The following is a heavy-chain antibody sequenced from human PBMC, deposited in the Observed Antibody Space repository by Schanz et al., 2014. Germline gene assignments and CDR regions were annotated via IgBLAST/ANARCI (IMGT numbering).Heavy chain of an antibody. CDR1: GFTFSSYA. Sequence: EVQLLESGGGLVQPGGSLRLSCAASGFTFSSYAMTWVRQAPGMGLEWVSALSEGGGGTHYADSVRGRFSISSDKSKITLYLQMKSLRAEETAVYYCARVKYVTISSCDRPETDGIYYMDVWGKGTTVTVSS. CDR2: LSEGGGGT. D-gene: IGHD3-10*01. V-gene: IGHV3-23*01. J-gene: IGHJ6*03. CDR3: ARVKYVTISSCDRPETDGIYYMDV.